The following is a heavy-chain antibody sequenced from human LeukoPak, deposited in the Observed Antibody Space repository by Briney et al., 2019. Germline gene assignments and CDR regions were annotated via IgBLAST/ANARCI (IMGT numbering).Heavy chain of an antibody. D-gene: IGHD3-10*01. Sequence: GGSLRLSCAASGFTFSSYSMNWVRQAPGKGLEWVSSISSISSYIYYADSMKGRFTVSRDNAKNSLYLQMNSLRAEDTAVYYCARDSGGGPYYYGSGTYYKGVLGYFDYWGQGTLVTVSS. CDR2: ISSISSYI. CDR3: ARDSGGGPYYYGSGTYYKGVLGYFDY. CDR1: GFTFSSYS. J-gene: IGHJ4*02. V-gene: IGHV3-21*01.